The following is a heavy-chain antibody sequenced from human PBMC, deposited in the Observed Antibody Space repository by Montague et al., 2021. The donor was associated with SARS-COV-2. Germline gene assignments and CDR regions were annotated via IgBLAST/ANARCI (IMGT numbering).Heavy chain of an antibody. Sequence: SETLSLTCSVSGGSLGTYYWSWIRQPPGKGLEWIGYIDDSGTTRYNPSLRSRASISLDLSKNQFSLDLNSVTAADTAVYYCARNAYNHYGLDVWGQGTTVTVSS. V-gene: IGHV4-59*08. J-gene: IGHJ6*02. CDR2: IDDSGTT. CDR1: GGSLGTYY. CDR3: ARNAYNHYGLDV.